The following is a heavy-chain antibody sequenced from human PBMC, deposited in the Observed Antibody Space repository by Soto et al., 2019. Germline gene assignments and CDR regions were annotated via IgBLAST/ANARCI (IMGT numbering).Heavy chain of an antibody. J-gene: IGHJ6*02. CDR1: RYTCTTHA. Sequence: ASVKFSRNPTRYTCTTHAMHWKSQAPRQSLEWMGWINGGTGQSKHSKRFQGIITTTRDPSASTAYMWLSGVGSKDTAEYYRARGKGMEENYYDYGLDIWGQGTTVTVCS. CDR3: ARGKGMEENYYDYGLDI. V-gene: IGHV1-3*01. D-gene: IGHD1-1*01. CDR2: INGGTGQS.